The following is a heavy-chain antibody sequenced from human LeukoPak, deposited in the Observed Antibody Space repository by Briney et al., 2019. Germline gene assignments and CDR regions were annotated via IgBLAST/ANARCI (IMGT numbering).Heavy chain of an antibody. Sequence: GRSLRLSCAASGFTFSSYAMSWVRQAPGKGLEWVSAISGSGGSTYYADSVKGRFTISRDNSKNTLYLQMNSLRAEDTAVYYCAKLSYDSSGYPDYWGQGTLVTVSS. J-gene: IGHJ4*02. CDR1: GFTFSSYA. V-gene: IGHV3-23*01. CDR2: ISGSGGST. D-gene: IGHD3-22*01. CDR3: AKLSYDSSGYPDY.